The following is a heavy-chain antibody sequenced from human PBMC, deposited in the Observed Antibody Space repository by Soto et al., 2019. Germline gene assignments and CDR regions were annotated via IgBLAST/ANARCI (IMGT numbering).Heavy chain of an antibody. J-gene: IGHJ5*02. Sequence: QVQLVQSGAEVKKPGASVKVSCKASGYTFTGYYMHWVRQAPGQGLEWMGWINPNSGGTNYAQTFQGWVTITRDTSISPAYMELSRLRSDDTAVYYCARGGYYDSSGYYWFDPWGQGTLVTVSS. CDR3: ARGGYYDSSGYYWFDP. D-gene: IGHD3-22*01. CDR1: GYTFTGYY. V-gene: IGHV1-2*04. CDR2: INPNSGGT.